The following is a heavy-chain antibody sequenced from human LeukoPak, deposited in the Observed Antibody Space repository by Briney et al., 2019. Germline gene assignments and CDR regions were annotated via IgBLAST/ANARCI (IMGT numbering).Heavy chain of an antibody. CDR2: IYHSGST. CDR1: GGSISSSNW. V-gene: IGHV4-4*02. CDR3: ARDLIVADYYDSSGYYTDRYFQH. D-gene: IGHD3-22*01. J-gene: IGHJ1*01. Sequence: PSETLSLTCAVSGGSISSSNWWRWVRQPPGKGLEGIGEIYHSGSTNYNPSLKSRVTISVDKSKNQFSLKLSSVTAADTAVYYCARDLIVADYYDSSGYYTDRYFQHWGQGTLVTVSS.